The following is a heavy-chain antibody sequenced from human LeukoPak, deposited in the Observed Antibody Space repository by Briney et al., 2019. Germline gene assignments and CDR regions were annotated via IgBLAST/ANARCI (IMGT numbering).Heavy chain of an antibody. D-gene: IGHD6-13*01. CDR3: ARDLGLYSSSAAGMDV. CDR2: IYYSGST. J-gene: IGHJ6*02. CDR1: GGSISSYY. Sequence: SETLSLTCTVSGGSISSYYWSWIRQPPGKGLEWIGYIYYSGSTNYNPSLKSRVTISVDTSKNQFSLKLSSVTAADTAMYYCARDLGLYSSSAAGMDVWGQGTTVTVSS. V-gene: IGHV4-59*01.